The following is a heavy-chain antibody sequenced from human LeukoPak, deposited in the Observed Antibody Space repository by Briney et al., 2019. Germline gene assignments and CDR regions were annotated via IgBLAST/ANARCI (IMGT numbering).Heavy chain of an antibody. Sequence: SETLSLTCTVSGGSISTYYWSWIRQPPGKGLEWIGYIYYSGSTNYNPSLKSRVTISVDMSKNQFSLKLSSVTAADTAVYYCARESVYSGRYYAFDISGQGTMVTISS. CDR3: ARESVYSGRYYAFDI. J-gene: IGHJ3*02. CDR2: IYYSGST. D-gene: IGHD1-26*01. CDR1: GGSISTYY. V-gene: IGHV4-59*01.